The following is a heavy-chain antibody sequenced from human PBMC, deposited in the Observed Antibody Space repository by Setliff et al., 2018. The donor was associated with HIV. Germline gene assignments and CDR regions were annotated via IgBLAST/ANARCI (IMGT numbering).Heavy chain of an antibody. J-gene: IGHJ4*02. CDR2: IPAKFNGYVK. CDR3: VRAAAGLDI. CDR1: GFTLSDHY. Sequence: GSLRLSCAASGFTLSDHYIDWIRQPPGKGLEWVGRIPAKFNGYVKEYAASVQGRFTISRDDSQDSLFLQMNNLKTEDTAVYYCVRAAAGLDIWSQKSLVTVSS. D-gene: IGHD3-16*01. V-gene: IGHV3-72*01.